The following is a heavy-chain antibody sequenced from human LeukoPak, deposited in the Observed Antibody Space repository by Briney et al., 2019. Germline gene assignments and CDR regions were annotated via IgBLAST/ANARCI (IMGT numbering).Heavy chain of an antibody. D-gene: IGHD1-1*01. CDR2: INPNSGGT. Sequence: GASVKVSCKASGYTFTGYYMHWVRQAPGQGLEWMGWINPNSGGTNYAQKFQGRVTMTRDTSISTAYMELSRLRSDDTAVYYCARDGTTTFSSYYYYYMDVWGKGTTVTISS. V-gene: IGHV1-2*02. CDR3: ARDGTTTFSSYYYYYMDV. CDR1: GYTFTGYY. J-gene: IGHJ6*03.